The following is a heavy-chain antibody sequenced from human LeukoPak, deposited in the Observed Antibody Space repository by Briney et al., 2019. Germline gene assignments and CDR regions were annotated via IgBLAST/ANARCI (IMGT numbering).Heavy chain of an antibody. CDR2: IYTSGST. D-gene: IGHD6-19*01. V-gene: IGHV4-61*02. Sequence: SQTLSLTCSVSGGSISTGSYYWSWIRQPAGKGLEWIGRIYTSGSTNYNPSLKSRVTISVDTSKNQFSLKLSSVTAADTAVYYCARGAGTFYYYMDLWGKGTTVTVSS. J-gene: IGHJ6*03. CDR1: GGSISTGSYY. CDR3: ARGAGTFYYYMDL.